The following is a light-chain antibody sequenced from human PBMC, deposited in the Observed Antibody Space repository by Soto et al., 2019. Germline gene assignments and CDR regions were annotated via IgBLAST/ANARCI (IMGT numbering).Light chain of an antibody. V-gene: IGLV1-47*02. CDR3: ASWDDSLSGLV. CDR1: TSNIGGNY. Sequence: QSVLTQPPSASGTPGQTISISCSGSTSNIGGNYVYWYQQLPGTAPKLLIYSNNERPSGVHDRFSGSKSGTSASLAISGLRSEDEADYYCASWDDSLSGLVFGGGTKVTVL. J-gene: IGLJ2*01. CDR2: SNN.